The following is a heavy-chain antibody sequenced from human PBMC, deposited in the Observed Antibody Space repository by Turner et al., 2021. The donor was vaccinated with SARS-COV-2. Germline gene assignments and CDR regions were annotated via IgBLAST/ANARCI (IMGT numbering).Heavy chain of an antibody. Sequence: HVPFVQPGGVSKRSAASVRLSCKASGYNFTTYYIHWVRQAPGQGLEWMGIIHPSDGRTDYPQRFKGRVTMTRDPSTSTVHMELSSLRSEDTAVYYCATVVGAVWGQGTLVIVSS. CDR2: IHPSDGRT. CDR3: ATVVGAV. CDR1: GYNFTTYY. V-gene: IGHV1-46*01. D-gene: IGHD6-6*01. J-gene: IGHJ4*02.